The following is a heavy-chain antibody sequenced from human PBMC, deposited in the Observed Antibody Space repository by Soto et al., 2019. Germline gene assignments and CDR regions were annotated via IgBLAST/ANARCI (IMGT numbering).Heavy chain of an antibody. Sequence: QAQLVQSGAEVKKPGASVKVSCQAGGYTFADYGISWVRQAPGQGLEWMGWIGPYNGNTKYAQNLQDRVTMTTDTSTITAYMELRSLRSDDTALYYCARCYCSVGSCYTCWHFDLWGRGTLLTVSS. D-gene: IGHD2-15*01. J-gene: IGHJ2*01. CDR2: IGPYNGNT. V-gene: IGHV1-18*01. CDR1: GYTFADYG. CDR3: ARCYCSVGSCYTCWHFDL.